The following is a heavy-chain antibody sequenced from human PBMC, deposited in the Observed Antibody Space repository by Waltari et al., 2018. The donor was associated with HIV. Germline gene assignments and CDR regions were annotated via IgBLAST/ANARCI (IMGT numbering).Heavy chain of an antibody. CDR3: ARSKYSSSSGFDL. J-gene: IGHJ2*01. Sequence: EVQLVESGGGLVQPGGSLRTPCAASGFTFSSSSMNWVRQAPEKGLEWVSYISSSSSTIYSADSVKGRFTISRDNAKNSLYLQMNSLRAEDTAVYYCARSKYSSSSGFDLWGRGTLVTVSS. CDR1: GFTFSSSS. CDR2: ISSSSSTI. V-gene: IGHV3-48*01. D-gene: IGHD6-6*01.